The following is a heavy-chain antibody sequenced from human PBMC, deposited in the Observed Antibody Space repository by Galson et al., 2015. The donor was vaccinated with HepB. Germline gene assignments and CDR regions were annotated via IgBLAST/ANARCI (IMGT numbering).Heavy chain of an antibody. J-gene: IGHJ4*02. V-gene: IGHV3-7*03. CDR3: ARGFGLDS. CDR2: IKGDGIEK. CDR1: GFTFTNDW. D-gene: IGHD3-16*01. Sequence: SLRLSCAASGFTFTNDWMNWVRQAPGKGLEWVANIKGDGIEKYYVASVRGRFTIFRDNAKNSLYLQMNSLRAEDTAVYYCARGFGLDSWGQGTLVTVSS.